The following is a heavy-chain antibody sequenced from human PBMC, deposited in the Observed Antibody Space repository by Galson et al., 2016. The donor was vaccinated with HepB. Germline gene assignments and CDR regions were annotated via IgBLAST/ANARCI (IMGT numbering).Heavy chain of an antibody. Sequence: SLRLSCAASGFTFSSDWMSWVRQAPGKGLEWVANIKQDGSEKYYVDSAKGRFTISRDNAKNSLYLQMNSLRAEDTAVYYCASWWQTPASYFDYWGQGTLVTVSS. J-gene: IGHJ4*02. D-gene: IGHD2-8*02. V-gene: IGHV3-7*01. CDR2: IKQDGSEK. CDR1: GFTFSSDW. CDR3: ASWWQTPASYFDY.